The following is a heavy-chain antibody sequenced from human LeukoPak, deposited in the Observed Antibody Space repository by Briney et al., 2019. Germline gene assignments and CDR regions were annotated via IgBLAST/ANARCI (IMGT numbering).Heavy chain of an antibody. J-gene: IGHJ4*02. D-gene: IGHD6-13*01. CDR3: AGAAAGTAIHS. CDR1: GYSFSTYW. CDR2: IYPGDSDT. V-gene: IGHV5-51*01. Sequence: GESLKISCKGSGYSFSTYWIAWVRQMPGKGLEWMGIIYPGDSDTRYSPSFQGQFTISADKSISTAYLQWSSLKASDSAIYYYAGAAAGTAIHSWGQGTLVTVSS.